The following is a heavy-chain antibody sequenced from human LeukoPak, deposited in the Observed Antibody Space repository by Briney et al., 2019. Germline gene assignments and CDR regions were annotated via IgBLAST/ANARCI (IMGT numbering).Heavy chain of an antibody. Sequence: ASVKVSCKASGYSFSSHDINWVRQATGQGLEWMGWMNPKSGNTDHAQKFQGRVTMSRNTSISTAYTELSSLRSEDTAVYYCAREVYYDSSGYYNWGQGTLVTVSS. CDR3: AREVYYDSSGYYN. V-gene: IGHV1-8*01. CDR2: MNPKSGNT. D-gene: IGHD3-22*01. CDR1: GYSFSSHD. J-gene: IGHJ4*02.